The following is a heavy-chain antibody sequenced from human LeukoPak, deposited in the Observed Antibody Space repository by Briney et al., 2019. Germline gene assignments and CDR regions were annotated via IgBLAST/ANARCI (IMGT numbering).Heavy chain of an antibody. CDR3: AKGGGYSSSWYVDY. J-gene: IGHJ4*02. D-gene: IGHD6-13*01. CDR1: GFTFSSYG. CDR2: IWYDGSNK. Sequence: GGSLRLSCAASGFTFSSYGMHWVRQAPGKGLEWVAVIWYDGSNKYYADSVKGRFTISRDNSKNTLYLKMNRLRAEDTAVYYCAKGGGYSSSWYVDYWGQGTLVTVSS. V-gene: IGHV3-33*06.